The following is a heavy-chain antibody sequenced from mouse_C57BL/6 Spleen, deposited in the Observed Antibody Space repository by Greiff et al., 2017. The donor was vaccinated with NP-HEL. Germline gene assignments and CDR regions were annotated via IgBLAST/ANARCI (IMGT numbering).Heavy chain of an antibody. CDR3: ARSVHRRYFEV. V-gene: IGHV1-52*01. J-gene: IGHJ1*03. D-gene: IGHD1-1*01. Sequence: QVQLQQPGAELVRPGSSVKLSCKASGYTFTSYWMHWVKQRPIQGLEWIGNIDPSDSETHYNQKFKDKATLTVDKSSSTAYMQLSSLTSEDSAVYYCARSVHRRYFEVWGTGTTVTVSS. CDR2: IDPSDSET. CDR1: GYTFTSYW.